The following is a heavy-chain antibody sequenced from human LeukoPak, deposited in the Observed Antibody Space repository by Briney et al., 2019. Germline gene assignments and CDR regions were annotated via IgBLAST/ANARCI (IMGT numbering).Heavy chain of an antibody. CDR2: ITGSGGST. D-gene: IGHD6-13*01. CDR3: AREGKQQLTLDY. J-gene: IGHJ4*02. Sequence: GGSLRLSCAPSGFTFDNFAMTWVRQAPGKGLEWVSEITGSGGSTYYADSVKGRFTISRDNSKNTLYLQMNSLRAEDTAVYYCAREGKQQLTLDYWGQGTLVTVSS. CDR1: GFTFDNFA. V-gene: IGHV3-23*01.